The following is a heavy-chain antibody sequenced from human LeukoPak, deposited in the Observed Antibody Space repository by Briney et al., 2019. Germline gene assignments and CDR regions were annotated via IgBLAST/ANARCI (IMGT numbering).Heavy chain of an antibody. CDR1: GYTFTSYY. CDR3: AREPPYCGGDCYPQY. V-gene: IGHV1-46*01. Sequence: ASVTVSCAASGYTFTSYYMHWVRQAPGQGLEWMGIINPSGGSTSYAQKFQGRVTMTRDTSTSTVYMELSSLRSEDTAVYYCAREPPYCGGDCYPQYWGQGTLVTVSS. D-gene: IGHD2-21*02. J-gene: IGHJ4*02. CDR2: INPSGGST.